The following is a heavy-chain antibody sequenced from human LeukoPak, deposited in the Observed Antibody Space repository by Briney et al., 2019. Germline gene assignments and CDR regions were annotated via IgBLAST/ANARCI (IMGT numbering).Heavy chain of an antibody. V-gene: IGHV3-20*04. CDR1: GFTFDDYG. Sequence: GGSLRLSCVASGFTFDDYGMSWVRQAPGKGLEWVSDINWSGGSTGYTDSVKGRFTISRDNTKNSLYLQMNSLRAEDTAVYYCVRELVPQSINSGYDSFHIWGQGTMVTVSS. CDR3: VRELVPQSINSGYDSFHI. J-gene: IGHJ3*02. D-gene: IGHD5-12*01. CDR2: INWSGGST.